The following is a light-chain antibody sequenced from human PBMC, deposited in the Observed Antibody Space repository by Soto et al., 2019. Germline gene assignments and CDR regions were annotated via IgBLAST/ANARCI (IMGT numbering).Light chain of an antibody. V-gene: IGKV1-5*03. CDR1: HTISSW. CDR2: KAS. J-gene: IGKJ1*01. Sequence: DIQMTESPATLAGFVGDRVTVSCRANHTISSWLAWYQQKPGKAPKLLIYKASTLKSGVPSRFSGSGSRTDFTLTISSLQADDFATYYYQHYNSYSEAFGQGTKVDIK. CDR3: QHYNSYSEA.